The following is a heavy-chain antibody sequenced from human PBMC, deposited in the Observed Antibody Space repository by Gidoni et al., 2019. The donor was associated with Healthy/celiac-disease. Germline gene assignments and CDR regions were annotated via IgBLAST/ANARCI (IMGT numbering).Heavy chain of an antibody. CDR2: ISYDGSNK. Sequence: QVQLVESGGGVVQPGRSLRLSCAASGFTFSSYGMHWVRQAPGKGLEWVAVISYDGSNKYYADSVKGRFTISRDNSKNTLYLQMNSLRAEDTAVYYCAKGDYDFWSGYFDFDYWGQGTLVTVSS. D-gene: IGHD3-3*01. V-gene: IGHV3-30*18. CDR3: AKGDYDFWSGYFDFDY. CDR1: GFTFSSYG. J-gene: IGHJ4*02.